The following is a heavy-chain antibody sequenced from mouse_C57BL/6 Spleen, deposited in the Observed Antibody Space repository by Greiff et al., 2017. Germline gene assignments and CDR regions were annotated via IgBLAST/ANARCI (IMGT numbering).Heavy chain of an antibody. V-gene: IGHV1-64*01. Sequence: VQLQQSGAELVKPGASVKLSCKASGYTFTSYWMHWVKQRPGQGLEWIGMIHPNSGSTKYNEKFKSKATLTVDKSSSTAYMQLSSLTSEDSAVYYCARLPYYGSSPPFAYWGQGTLVTVSA. D-gene: IGHD1-1*01. CDR2: IHPNSGST. CDR1: GYTFTSYW. CDR3: ARLPYYGSSPPFAY. J-gene: IGHJ3*01.